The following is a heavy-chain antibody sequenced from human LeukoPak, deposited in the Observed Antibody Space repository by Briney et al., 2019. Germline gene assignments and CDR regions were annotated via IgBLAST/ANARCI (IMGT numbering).Heavy chain of an antibody. CDR2: IYYSGST. Sequence: PSETLSLTCTVSGGSISSYYRSWIRQPPGKGLEWIGYIYYSGSTNYNPSLKSRVTISVDTSKNQFSLKLSSVTAADTAVYYCARVERDSSSFDYWGQGTLVTVSS. V-gene: IGHV4-59*01. J-gene: IGHJ4*02. CDR1: GGSISSYY. D-gene: IGHD6-6*01. CDR3: ARVERDSSSFDY.